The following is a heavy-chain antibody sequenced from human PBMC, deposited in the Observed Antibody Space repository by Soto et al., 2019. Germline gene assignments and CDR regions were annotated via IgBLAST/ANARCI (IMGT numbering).Heavy chain of an antibody. CDR3: ARVSASGWHVNGRDYFDS. J-gene: IGHJ4*02. V-gene: IGHV3-11*01. Sequence: GGSLRLSCAASGFTFSNYYMTWVRQAPGKGLECLSYISSREVTVYYADSVKGRFTISRDNTKNSLYLQMTTLRDEDTAVYYCARVSASGWHVNGRDYFDSWGQGTLVTVSS. CDR1: GFTFSNYY. CDR2: ISSREVTV. D-gene: IGHD6-19*01.